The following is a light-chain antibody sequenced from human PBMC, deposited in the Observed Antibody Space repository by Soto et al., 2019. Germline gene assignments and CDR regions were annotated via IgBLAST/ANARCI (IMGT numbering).Light chain of an antibody. CDR1: SSNIGRNP. Sequence: QSVLTQPPSASGTPGQRVTISCSGSSSNIGRNPVNWYQQFPGTAPKLLIYSNNQRPSGVPDRFSGSKSGTSASLAISGLQSEDEADYYCAAWDDRLNGWVFAGGTKLTVL. CDR2: SNN. CDR3: AAWDDRLNGWV. J-gene: IGLJ3*02. V-gene: IGLV1-44*01.